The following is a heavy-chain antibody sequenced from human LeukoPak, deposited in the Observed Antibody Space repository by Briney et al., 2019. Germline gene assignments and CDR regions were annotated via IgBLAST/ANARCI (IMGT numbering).Heavy chain of an antibody. CDR2: IYYSGST. J-gene: IGHJ4*02. CDR1: GGSISSYY. Sequence: SETLSLTCTVSGGSISSYYWSWIRQPPGKGLEWIGYIYYSGSTNYNPSLKSRVTISVDTSKNKFSLKLSSVTAADTAVYYCARGISVVATYYFDYWGQGTLVTVSS. V-gene: IGHV4-59*01. CDR3: ARGISVVATYYFDY. D-gene: IGHD2-15*01.